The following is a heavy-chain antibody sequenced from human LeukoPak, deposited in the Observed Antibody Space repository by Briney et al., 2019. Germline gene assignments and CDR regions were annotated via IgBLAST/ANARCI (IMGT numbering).Heavy chain of an antibody. Sequence: GGSLRLSCAASGFTFEDYTMHWVRQAPGKGLEWVSLITWDGGSIYYADSVKGRFTISRDNNKNSLYLQMNSLRAEDTAVYYCAKSGKRHVVTDYWGQGTLVTVSS. J-gene: IGHJ4*02. D-gene: IGHD3-22*01. V-gene: IGHV3-43*01. CDR2: ITWDGGSI. CDR1: GFTFEDYT. CDR3: AKSGKRHVVTDY.